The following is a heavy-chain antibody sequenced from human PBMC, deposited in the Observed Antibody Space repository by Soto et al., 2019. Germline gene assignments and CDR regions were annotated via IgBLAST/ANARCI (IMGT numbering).Heavy chain of an antibody. Sequence: QVQLVASGGGVVQPVRSLRLSCAASGVTFSSYGMHWLRQAPGKGLEWVAVISYDGSNKYYADSVKGRFTISRDNSKNTLYLQMNSLRAEDKAVYYCAKSLMMATTPNWGQGTLVTVSS. CDR3: AKSLMMATTPN. V-gene: IGHV3-30*18. J-gene: IGHJ4*02. CDR2: ISYDGSNK. D-gene: IGHD5-12*01. CDR1: GVTFSSYG.